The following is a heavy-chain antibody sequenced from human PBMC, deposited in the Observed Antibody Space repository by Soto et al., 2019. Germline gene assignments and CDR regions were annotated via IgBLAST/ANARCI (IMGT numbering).Heavy chain of an antibody. Sequence: QVQLQESGPGLVKPSQTLSLTCTVSGGPISSGGYYWSWIRQHPGKGLEWIGYIYYSGSTYYNPSLKSRVTISVDTSKNQFSLKLSSVTAADTAVYYCARDGYNDGDAFDIWGQGTMVTVSS. D-gene: IGHD5-12*01. V-gene: IGHV4-31*03. CDR1: GGPISSGGYY. CDR3: ARDGYNDGDAFDI. CDR2: IYYSGST. J-gene: IGHJ3*02.